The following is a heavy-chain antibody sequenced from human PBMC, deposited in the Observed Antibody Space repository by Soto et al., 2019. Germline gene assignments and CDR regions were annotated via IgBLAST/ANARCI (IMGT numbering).Heavy chain of an antibody. J-gene: IGHJ6*03. V-gene: IGHV5-51*01. CDR3: ARHQSNPPYYYHYYMDV. Sequence: GESLKISCKGSGYSFTSYWIGWVRQMPGKGLEWMGIIYPGDSDTRYSPSFQGQVTISADKSISTAYLQWSSLKASDTAMYYCARHQSNPPYYYHYYMDVWGKGTTVTVSS. CDR2: IYPGDSDT. CDR1: GYSFTSYW.